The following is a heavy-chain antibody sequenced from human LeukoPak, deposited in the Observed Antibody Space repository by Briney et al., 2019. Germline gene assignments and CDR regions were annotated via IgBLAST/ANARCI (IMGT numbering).Heavy chain of an antibody. CDR3: ARRQWLVPFDY. CDR1: GGSFSGYY. Sequence: SETLSLTCAVYGGSFSGYYWSWIRQPPGKGLEWIGEINHSGSTNYNPSLKSRVTISVDTSKNQFSLELSSVTAADTAVYYCARRQWLVPFDYWGQGTLVTVSS. D-gene: IGHD6-19*01. CDR2: INHSGST. V-gene: IGHV4-34*01. J-gene: IGHJ4*02.